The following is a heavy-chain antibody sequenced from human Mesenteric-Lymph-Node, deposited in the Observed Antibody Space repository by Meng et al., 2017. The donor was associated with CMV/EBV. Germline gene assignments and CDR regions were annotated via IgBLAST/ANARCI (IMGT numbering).Heavy chain of an antibody. D-gene: IGHD1-7*01. J-gene: IGHJ3*02. CDR3: AKDWMELSAFDI. CDR1: GFTFSSYA. Sequence: LSLTCAASGFTFSSYAMSWVRQAPGKGLEWVSAISGSGGSTYYADSVKGRFTISRDNSKNTLYLQMNSLRAEDTAVYYCAKDWMELSAFDIWGQGTMVTVSS. CDR2: ISGSGGST. V-gene: IGHV3-23*01.